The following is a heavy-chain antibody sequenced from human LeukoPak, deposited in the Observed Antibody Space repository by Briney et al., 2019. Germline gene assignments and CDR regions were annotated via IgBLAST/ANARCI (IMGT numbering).Heavy chain of an antibody. CDR3: VRAGSSSGHCDTFDF. Sequence: PGGSLRLSCAASGFTFSTSVMHWVRQAPGKGLEWVAGVSSDGKYEHYADSVKDRVTVSKDNSENMLLLEMNSLRPEDTAMYFCVRAGSSSGHCDTFDFWGQGTMVTVSS. V-gene: IGHV3-30*03. D-gene: IGHD3-22*01. J-gene: IGHJ3*01. CDR2: VSSDGKYE. CDR1: GFTFSTSV.